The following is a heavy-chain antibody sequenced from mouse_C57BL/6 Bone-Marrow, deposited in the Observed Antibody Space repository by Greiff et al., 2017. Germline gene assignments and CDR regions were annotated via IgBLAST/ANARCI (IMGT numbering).Heavy chain of an antibody. CDR3: ATAYYGSSYNWYFDV. CDR2: IWSGGST. V-gene: IGHV2-2*01. Sequence: VQLQESGPGLVQPSQSLSITCTVSGFSLTSYGVHWVRQSPGKGLEWLGVIWSGGSTDYHAAFISRLSISKDNSKSQVFFKMNSLQADDTARYYCATAYYGSSYNWYFDVWGTGTTVTVSS. J-gene: IGHJ1*03. D-gene: IGHD1-1*01. CDR1: GFSLTSYG.